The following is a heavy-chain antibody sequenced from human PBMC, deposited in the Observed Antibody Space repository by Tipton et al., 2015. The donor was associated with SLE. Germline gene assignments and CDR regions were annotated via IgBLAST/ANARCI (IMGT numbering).Heavy chain of an antibody. D-gene: IGHD1-26*01. V-gene: IGHV4-39*07. CDR2: INYSGST. CDR3: ARISGSFDDWFAA. Sequence: TLSLTCTVSGDSITNDNHYWGWIRQPPGRGLEWIGSINYSGSTYYNPSLRSRVTISIDTSKNQFSLNLDSVSAADTAVYYCARISGSFDDWFAAWSQGTLVTVSS. J-gene: IGHJ5*02. CDR1: GDSITNDNHY.